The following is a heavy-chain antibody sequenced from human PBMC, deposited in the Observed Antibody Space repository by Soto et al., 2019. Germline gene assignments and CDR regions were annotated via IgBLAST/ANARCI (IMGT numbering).Heavy chain of an antibody. V-gene: IGHV3-23*01. CDR3: ARTPGIAVAGPRRDAFDI. J-gene: IGHJ3*02. Sequence: GGSLRLSCAASGFTFSSYAMSWVRQAPGKGLEWVSAISGSSSTTYYADSVKGRFTISRDNAKNTLYLQMNSLRAEDTAVYYCARTPGIAVAGPRRDAFDIWGQGTMVTVSS. CDR2: ISGSSSTT. CDR1: GFTFSSYA. D-gene: IGHD6-19*01.